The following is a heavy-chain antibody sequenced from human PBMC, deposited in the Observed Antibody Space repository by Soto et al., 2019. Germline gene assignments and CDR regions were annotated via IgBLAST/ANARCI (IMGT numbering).Heavy chain of an antibody. Sequence: PGGSLRLSCAASGFTLSTYWIHWVRQAPGKGLVWVSRISSDGSSTNYADSVKGRFTISRDNAKNTLYLQMDSLRADDTAVYYCARGIGYSAQDYWGQGTLVTVS. CDR1: GFTLSTYW. J-gene: IGHJ4*02. V-gene: IGHV3-74*01. CDR2: ISSDGSST. D-gene: IGHD1-1*01. CDR3: ARGIGYSAQDY.